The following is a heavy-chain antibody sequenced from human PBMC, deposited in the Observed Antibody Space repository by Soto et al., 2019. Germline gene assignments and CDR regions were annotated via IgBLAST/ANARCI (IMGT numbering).Heavy chain of an antibody. V-gene: IGHV1-18*01. CDR2: ISAYKGNT. CDR1: GYTFTSYG. Sequence: QVQLVQSGAEVKKPGASVKVSCKASGYTFTSYGISWVRQAPGQGLEWKGWISAYKGNTNYAQKLQGRVTRPTDTPTSTADMELRSLRSDDTAVYHCASTTEGMWSDYWGQGTPVTVSS. CDR3: ASTTEGMWSDY. J-gene: IGHJ4*02. D-gene: IGHD1-1*01.